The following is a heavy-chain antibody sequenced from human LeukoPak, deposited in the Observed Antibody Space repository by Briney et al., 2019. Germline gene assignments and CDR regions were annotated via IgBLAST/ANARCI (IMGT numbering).Heavy chain of an antibody. V-gene: IGHV4-59*01. CDR1: GYSINSYY. CDR3: ARVTEYYYGSGSYLDY. J-gene: IGHJ4*02. D-gene: IGHD3-10*01. Sequence: SETLSLTCTVSGYSINSYYWTWIRQPPGKGLEWVGYIYYSGSTNYNPSLKSRATISVDTSKNQFSLKLSSVTAADTAVYYCARVTEYYYGSGSYLDYWGQGTLVTVSS. CDR2: IYYSGST.